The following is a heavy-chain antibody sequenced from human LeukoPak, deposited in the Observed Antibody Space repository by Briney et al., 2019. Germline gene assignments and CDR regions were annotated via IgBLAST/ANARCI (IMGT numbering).Heavy chain of an antibody. Sequence: PGGSLRLSCAASGFTFSSYGMHWVRQAPGEGLEWVAVIWYDGSNKYYADSVKGRFTISRDNSKNTLYLQMNSLRAEDTAVYYCAKGGSRFDYWGQGTLVTVSS. CDR3: AKGGSRFDY. V-gene: IGHV3-33*06. CDR2: IWYDGSNK. CDR1: GFTFSSYG. J-gene: IGHJ4*02. D-gene: IGHD3-16*01.